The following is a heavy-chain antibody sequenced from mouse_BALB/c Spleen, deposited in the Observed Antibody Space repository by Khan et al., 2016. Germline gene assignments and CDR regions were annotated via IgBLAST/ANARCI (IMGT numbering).Heavy chain of an antibody. CDR3: GRGDGYDYFDY. CDR1: GYTFTSYV. J-gene: IGHJ2*01. Sequence: VQLQQSGPELVKPGASVKMSCKASGYTFTSYVMHWVKQKPGQGLEWIGYINPYNGDTFYNQNFKGKATLTVDKSSSTAHMELLSLTSEDSAVYYCGRGDGYDYFDYWGQGTTLTVSS. D-gene: IGHD2-2*01. V-gene: IGHV1-37*01. CDR2: INPYNGDT.